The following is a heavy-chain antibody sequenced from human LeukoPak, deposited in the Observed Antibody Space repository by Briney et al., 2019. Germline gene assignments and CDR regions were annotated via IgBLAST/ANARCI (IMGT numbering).Heavy chain of an antibody. V-gene: IGHV3-30*18. J-gene: IGHJ6*02. D-gene: IGHD5-18*01. CDR1: GFTFSSYG. Sequence: PGGSLRLSCAASGFTFSSYGMHWVRQAPGKGLEWVAAISYDGSNKYYADSVKGRFTISRDNSKNTLYLQMNSLRAEDTAVYYCAKDKKGYSYGYGYYYGMDVWGQGTTVTVSS. CDR3: AKDKKGYSYGYGYYYGMDV. CDR2: ISYDGSNK.